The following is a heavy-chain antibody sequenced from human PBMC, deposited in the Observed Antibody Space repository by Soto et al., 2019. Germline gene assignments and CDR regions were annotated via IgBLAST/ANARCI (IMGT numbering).Heavy chain of an antibody. CDR2: ISYDGSNK. CDR1: GFTFSSYG. D-gene: IGHD3-10*01. CDR3: AKDIIYYGSGSYSPYFDY. Sequence: QVQLVESGGGVVQPGRSLRLSCAASGFTFSSYGMHWVRQAPGKELEWVAVISYDGSNKYYADSVKGRFTISRDNSKNTLYLQMNSLRAEDTAVYYCAKDIIYYGSGSYSPYFDYWGQGTLVTVSS. V-gene: IGHV3-30*18. J-gene: IGHJ4*02.